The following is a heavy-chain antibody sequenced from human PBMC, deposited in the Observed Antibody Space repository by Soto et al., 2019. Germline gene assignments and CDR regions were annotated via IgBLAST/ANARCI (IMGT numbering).Heavy chain of an antibody. V-gene: IGHV1-69*02. J-gene: IGHJ5*02. CDR3: ARGFGIAAAYNWFDP. D-gene: IGHD6-13*01. Sequence: SVKVSCKASGGTFSSYTISWVRQAPEQGLEWMGRIIPILGIANYAQKFQGRVTITADKSTSTAYMELSSLRSEDTAVYYCARGFGIAAAYNWFDPWGQGTLVTVSS. CDR1: GGTFSSYT. CDR2: IIPILGIA.